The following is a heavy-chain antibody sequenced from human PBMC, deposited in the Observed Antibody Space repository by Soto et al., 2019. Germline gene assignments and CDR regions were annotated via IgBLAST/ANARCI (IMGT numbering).Heavy chain of an antibody. Sequence: ASETLSLTCTVSGGSISSYYWSWIRQPPGKGLEWIGYIYYSGSTNYNPSLKSRVTISVDTSKNQFSLKLSSVTAADTAVDYCAREKGQQLVRGYYYYGMGVWGQGTTVTVSS. V-gene: IGHV4-59*01. CDR3: AREKGQQLVRGYYYYGMGV. CDR1: GGSISSYY. J-gene: IGHJ6*02. CDR2: IYYSGST. D-gene: IGHD6-13*01.